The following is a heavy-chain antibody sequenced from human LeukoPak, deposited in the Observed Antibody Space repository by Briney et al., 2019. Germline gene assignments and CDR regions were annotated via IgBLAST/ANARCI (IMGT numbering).Heavy chain of an antibody. D-gene: IGHD1-1*01. V-gene: IGHV4-59*01. CDR2: IYDSGSA. CDR1: GGSISSYY. CDR3: ARVGGTNYYYYGMDV. J-gene: IGHJ6*02. Sequence: PSETLSLTCTVSGGSISSYYWSWIRQPPGKGLEWIGYIYDSGSANYNPSLKSRVTISVDTSKNQFSLKLSSVTAADTAVYYCARVGGTNYYYYGMDVWGQGTTVTVSS.